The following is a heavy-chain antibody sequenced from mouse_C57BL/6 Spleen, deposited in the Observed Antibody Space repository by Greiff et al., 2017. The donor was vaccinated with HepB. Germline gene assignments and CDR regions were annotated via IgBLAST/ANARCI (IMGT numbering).Heavy chain of an antibody. CDR2: IYPGDGDT. V-gene: IGHV1-80*01. CDR1: GYAFSSYW. CDR3: ARGPKLGRFAY. J-gene: IGHJ3*01. Sequence: QVQLQESGAELVKPGASVKISCKASGYAFSSYWMNWVKQRPGKGLEWIGQIYPGDGDTNYNGKFKGKATLTADKSSSTAYMQLSSLTSEDSAVYFSARGPKLGRFAYWGQGTLVTVSA. D-gene: IGHD3-1*01.